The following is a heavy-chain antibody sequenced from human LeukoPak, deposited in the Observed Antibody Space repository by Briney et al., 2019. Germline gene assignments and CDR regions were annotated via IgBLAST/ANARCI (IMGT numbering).Heavy chain of an antibody. CDR2: IYYSGST. D-gene: IGHD2-2*02. J-gene: IGHJ2*01. V-gene: IGHV4-30-4*01. CDR3: ATGSGRYCSSTSCYTL. Sequence: PLQTLSLTCTVSGGSINSGDYYWSWIRQPPAKGLEWIGYIYYSGSTYYNPSLKSRVTISVDTSKNQFSLKLTSVTAADTAVYYCATGSGRYCSSTSCYTLWGRGTLVTVSS. CDR1: GGSINSGDYY.